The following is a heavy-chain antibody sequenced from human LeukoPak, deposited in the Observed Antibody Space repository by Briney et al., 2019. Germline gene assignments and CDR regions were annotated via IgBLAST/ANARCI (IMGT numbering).Heavy chain of an antibody. D-gene: IGHD3-22*01. CDR2: ISAYNGNT. Sequence: ASVKVSCKASGYTFTSYGISWVRQAPGQGLEWMGWISAYNGNTNYAQKLQGRVTMTTDTSTSTAYMELRSLRSDDTAVYYCARDLPQYYYDSSGYYQHDAFDIWGQGTMVTVPS. V-gene: IGHV1-18*01. J-gene: IGHJ3*02. CDR3: ARDLPQYYYDSSGYYQHDAFDI. CDR1: GYTFTSYG.